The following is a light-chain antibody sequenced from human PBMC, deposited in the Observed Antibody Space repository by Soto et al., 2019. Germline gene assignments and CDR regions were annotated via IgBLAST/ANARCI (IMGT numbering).Light chain of an antibody. CDR2: GAS. CDR1: QSVSSN. V-gene: IGKV3-15*01. CDR3: QQYNYWPS. Sequence: EIVMTQSPATLSVSPGERAALSCRASQSVSSNLAWYQQKPGQAPRLHIYGASTRAPGIPARVSGSGSGTEFTLTISSLQPEDFALYYCQQYNYWPSFGQGTKLEIK. J-gene: IGKJ2*01.